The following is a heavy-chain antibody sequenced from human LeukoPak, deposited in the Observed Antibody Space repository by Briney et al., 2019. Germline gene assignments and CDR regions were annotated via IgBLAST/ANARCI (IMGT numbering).Heavy chain of an antibody. J-gene: IGHJ4*02. CDR3: ARAIRLRENTGSQALFDY. Sequence: ASVKVSCKASGGTFSSYAISWLRQAPGQGLEWMGRIIPILGIANYAQKFLGRVTITADKSTSTAYMELSSLRSEDTAVYYCARAIRLRENTGSQALFDYWGQGTLVTVSS. CDR2: IIPILGIA. V-gene: IGHV1-69*04. D-gene: IGHD3-3*02. CDR1: GGTFSSYA.